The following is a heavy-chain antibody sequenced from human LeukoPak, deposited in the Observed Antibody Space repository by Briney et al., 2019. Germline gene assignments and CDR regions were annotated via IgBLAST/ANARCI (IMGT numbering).Heavy chain of an antibody. CDR1: GDSNSTYS. Sequence: SETLSLTCTVSGDSNSTYSWIWIRQPPGKGLECIGYISYSGSTNFNPSLQSRVTMSVATSKNQFSLKLNSVTAADTAVCYCAKAMSSAWNFDLWGRGTLVTVSS. J-gene: IGHJ2*01. CDR2: ISYSGST. CDR3: AKAMSSAWNFDL. V-gene: IGHV4-59*01. D-gene: IGHD3-10*01.